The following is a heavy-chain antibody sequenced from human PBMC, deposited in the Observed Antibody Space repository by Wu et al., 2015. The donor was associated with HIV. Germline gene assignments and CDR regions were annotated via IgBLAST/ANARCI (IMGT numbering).Heavy chain of an antibody. D-gene: IGHD3-3*01. J-gene: IGHJ4*02. CDR2: ISTYNGDT. CDR3: ARTVSGHDYFDF. CDR1: GYTFTSYG. V-gene: IGHV1-18*01. Sequence: QVQVVQSGAEVKKPGASVKVSCKTSGYTFTSYGISWVRLAPGQGLEWMGWISTYNGDTNYAQKVQGRVTMTTDTSTSTAYMELRSLKSDDTAVYFCARTVSGHDYFDFWGQGSLVTVSS.